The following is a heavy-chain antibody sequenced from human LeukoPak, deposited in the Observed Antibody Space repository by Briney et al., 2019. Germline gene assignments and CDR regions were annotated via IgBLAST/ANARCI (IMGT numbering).Heavy chain of an antibody. CDR1: GFTVSSNY. CDR3: ARAYLYLQWLDRFDY. D-gene: IGHD6-19*01. CDR2: IYSGGST. J-gene: IGHJ4*02. Sequence: GGSLRLSCAASGFTVSSNYMSWVRQAPGKGLEWVSVIYSGGSTYYADSVKGRFTIYRDNSKNTLYLQMNSLRAEDTAVYYCARAYLYLQWLDRFDYWGQGTLVTVSS. V-gene: IGHV3-66*02.